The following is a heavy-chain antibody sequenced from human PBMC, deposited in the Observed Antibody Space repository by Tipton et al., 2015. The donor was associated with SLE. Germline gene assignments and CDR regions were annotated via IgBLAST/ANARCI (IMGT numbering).Heavy chain of an antibody. CDR1: GFTFSDYY. Sequence: SLRLSCAVSGFTFSDYYMTWLRQAPGKGLEWISYISSASSYTKYADSVEGRFTISRDNAKNSLYLQMNSLRAEDTAVYYCARGKYTFDYWGQGILVTVPS. J-gene: IGHJ4*02. D-gene: IGHD5-18*01. CDR2: ISSASSYT. CDR3: ARGKYTFDY. V-gene: IGHV3-11*06.